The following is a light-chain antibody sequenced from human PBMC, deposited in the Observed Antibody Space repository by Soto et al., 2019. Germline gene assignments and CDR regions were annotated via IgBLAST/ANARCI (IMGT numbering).Light chain of an antibody. Sequence: DIVMTQSPDPLAVSLGERATINCKSSQSLLYSSNNKNYLAWYQQKPGQPPKLLIYWAATRESVVPDRFSGSGSGTDFTLTSSSLQAEDVAVYYCQQYYGTPTFGGGTKVEIK. CDR2: WAA. V-gene: IGKV4-1*01. CDR3: QQYYGTPT. CDR1: QSLLYSSNNKNY. J-gene: IGKJ4*01.